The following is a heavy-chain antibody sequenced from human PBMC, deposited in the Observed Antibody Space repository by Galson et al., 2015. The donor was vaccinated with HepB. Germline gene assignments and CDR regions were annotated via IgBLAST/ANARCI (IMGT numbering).Heavy chain of an antibody. D-gene: IGHD3-22*01. Sequence: SVKVSCKASGYTFTTYAMHWARQAPGQRLEWMGWINVADGNTKYSQKFQGRVTIIRDTSATTAYMELSNLRSEDTAVYYCARDALELKYYFDSSGSYYFDYWGQGTLVTVSS. CDR3: ARDALELKYYFDSSGSYYFDY. CDR1: GYTFTTYA. CDR2: INVADGNT. V-gene: IGHV1-3*01. J-gene: IGHJ4*02.